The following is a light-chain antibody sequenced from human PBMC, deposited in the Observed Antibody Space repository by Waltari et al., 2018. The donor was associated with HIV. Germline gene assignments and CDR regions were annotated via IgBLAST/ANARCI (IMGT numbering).Light chain of an antibody. Sequence: QAGLSQPPSVSKGLRQTATLTCTGNSNNVGYQGAAWLQQHQGHPPKLLSYRNNNRPSGISGRLAASRSGNTASLTITGLQPEDEAYYYCSAWDSSLSAWVFGGGTKLTVL. CDR3: SAWDSSLSAWV. V-gene: IGLV10-54*01. J-gene: IGLJ3*02. CDR2: RNN. CDR1: SNNVGYQG.